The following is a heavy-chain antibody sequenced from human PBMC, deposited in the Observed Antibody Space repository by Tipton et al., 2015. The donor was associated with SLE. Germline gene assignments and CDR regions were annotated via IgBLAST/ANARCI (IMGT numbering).Heavy chain of an antibody. CDR3: ARPLAGGIDY. CDR2: ISYDGSNK. CDR1: GFTFSSYG. D-gene: IGHD6-19*01. Sequence: SLRLSCAASGFTFSSYGMHWVRQAPGKGLEWVAVISYDGSNKYYADSVKGRFTISRDNSKNTLYLQMNSLRAEDTAVYYCARPLAGGIDYWGQGTLVTVSS. V-gene: IGHV3-30*03. J-gene: IGHJ4*02.